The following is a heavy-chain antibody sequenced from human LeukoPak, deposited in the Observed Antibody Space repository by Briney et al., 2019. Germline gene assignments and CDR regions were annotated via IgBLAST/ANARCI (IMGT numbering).Heavy chain of an antibody. D-gene: IGHD6-19*01. Sequence: PGRSLRLSRAASGFTFDDYAMHWVRQAPGKGLEWVSGISWNSGSIGYADSVKGRFTISRDNAKNSLYLQMNSLRAEDMALYYCAKASQWLYYFDYWGQGTLVTVSS. CDR2: ISWNSGSI. J-gene: IGHJ4*02. V-gene: IGHV3-9*03. CDR1: GFTFDDYA. CDR3: AKASQWLYYFDY.